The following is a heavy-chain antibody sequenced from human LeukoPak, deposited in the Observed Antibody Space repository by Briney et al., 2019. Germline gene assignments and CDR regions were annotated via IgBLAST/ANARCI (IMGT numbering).Heavy chain of an antibody. CDR2: IYLDGST. CDR1: GFTVSSNY. D-gene: IGHD2-8*01. CDR3: ARDSDQVGVLGVFDI. J-gene: IGHJ3*02. Sequence: GGSLRLSCVVSGFTVSSNYMNWVRQAPGKGLEWVSVIYLDGSTYYADSVKGRSAISRDTSKNTLHLQMDSLRAEDTAVYYCARDSDQVGVLGVFDIWGKGTVVTVFS. V-gene: IGHV3-66*01.